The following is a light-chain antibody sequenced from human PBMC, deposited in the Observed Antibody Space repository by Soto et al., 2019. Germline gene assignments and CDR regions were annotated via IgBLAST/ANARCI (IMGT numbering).Light chain of an antibody. CDR2: AAS. CDR3: QQYGSSPRLT. Sequence: TQSPSTLSASVGDRVTITCRASQSVSSDYLAWYQQKPGQAPRLLIYAASSRATGIPDRFSGSGSGTHFTLTISRLEPEDFAVYYCQQYGSSPRLTFGGGTKVEI. CDR1: QSVSSDY. J-gene: IGKJ4*01. V-gene: IGKV3-20*01.